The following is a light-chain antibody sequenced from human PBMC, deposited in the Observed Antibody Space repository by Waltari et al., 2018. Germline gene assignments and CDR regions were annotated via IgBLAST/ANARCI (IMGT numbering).Light chain of an antibody. Sequence: SVLTQPPSASGTPGQRVTIFCSGISSNIGGNSVNWYQHLPGTAPKLLIYATNHRPSGVPDRFSASMSGTSASLAISGLQSEDEADYYCAAWDASLFGPWVFGGGTRLTVL. J-gene: IGLJ3*02. CDR3: AAWDASLFGPWV. V-gene: IGLV1-44*01. CDR1: SSNIGGNS. CDR2: ATN.